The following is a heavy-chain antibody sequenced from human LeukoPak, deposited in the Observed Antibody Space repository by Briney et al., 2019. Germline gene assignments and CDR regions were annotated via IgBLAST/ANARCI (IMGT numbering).Heavy chain of an antibody. V-gene: IGHV3-23*01. CDR1: GFTFSSYG. J-gene: IGHJ4*02. CDR3: AKDKGPLWFGESLSKDHGY. CDR2: ISGSGGST. Sequence: PGGSLRLSCAASGFTFSSYGMSWVRQAPGKGLEWVSAISGSGGSTYYADSVKGRFTISRDNSKNTLYLQMNSLRAEDTAVYYCAKDKGPLWFGESLSKDHGYWGQGTLVTVSS. D-gene: IGHD3-10*01.